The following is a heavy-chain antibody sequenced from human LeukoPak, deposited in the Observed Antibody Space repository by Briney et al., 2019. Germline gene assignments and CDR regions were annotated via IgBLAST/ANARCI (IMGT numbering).Heavy chain of an antibody. Sequence: SETLSLTRTLSGGSISSSGHSWGWIRQPPGKGLEWTVTIYYTGRTYYNPSLKSRVTISVDTSKNQFSLRLSSVTAADTAVYYCAQSLGSSDWMGNWFDRWGQGMLVTVSS. CDR3: AQSLGSSDWMGNWFDR. J-gene: IGHJ5*02. CDR1: GGSISSSGHS. CDR2: IYYTGRT. V-gene: IGHV4-39*01. D-gene: IGHD6-13*01.